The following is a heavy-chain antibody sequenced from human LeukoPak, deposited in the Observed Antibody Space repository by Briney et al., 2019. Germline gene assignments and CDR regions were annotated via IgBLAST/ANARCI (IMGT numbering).Heavy chain of an antibody. Sequence: PGGSLRLSCAASGFTFSSYWMSWVRQAPGKGLEWVANIKQDGSEKYYVDSVKGRFTISRDNAKNSLYLQMNSLRAEDTAVYYCARLYGSGSYYARGLDYWGQGTLVTVSS. D-gene: IGHD3-10*01. CDR1: GFTFSSYW. V-gene: IGHV3-7*01. J-gene: IGHJ4*02. CDR2: IKQDGSEK. CDR3: ARLYGSGSYYARGLDY.